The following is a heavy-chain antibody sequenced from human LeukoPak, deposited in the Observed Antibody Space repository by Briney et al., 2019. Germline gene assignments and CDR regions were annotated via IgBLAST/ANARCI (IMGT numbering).Heavy chain of an antibody. V-gene: IGHV1-3*01. D-gene: IGHD3-3*01. CDR3: ARSSYDFWSGTTNWFDP. CDR1: GYTFTSYA. J-gene: IGHJ5*02. Sequence: ASVKVSCKASGYTFTSYAMHWVRQAPGQRLEWMGWINAGNGNTKYSQKFQGRVTITRDTSASTAYMELSSLRSEDTAVYYCARSSYDFWSGTTNWFDPWGQGTLVTVSS. CDR2: INAGNGNT.